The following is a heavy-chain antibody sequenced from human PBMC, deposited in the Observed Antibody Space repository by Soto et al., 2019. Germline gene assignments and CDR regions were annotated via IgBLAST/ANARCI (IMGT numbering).Heavy chain of an antibody. V-gene: IGHV1-2*02. D-gene: IGHD2-15*01. CDR1: GYTFTGYY. Sequence: QVQLVQSGAEVKKPGASVKVSCKASGYTFTGYYMHWVRHAPGQGLEWMGWINPNSGGTNYAKNIQGSVTMTSDTSISTPYMALSRLRSDDTAVYYCAREKGCSGSSCCSWVRDYWGQRTLVTGSS. CDR2: INPNSGGT. CDR3: AREKGCSGSSCCSWVRDY. J-gene: IGHJ4*02.